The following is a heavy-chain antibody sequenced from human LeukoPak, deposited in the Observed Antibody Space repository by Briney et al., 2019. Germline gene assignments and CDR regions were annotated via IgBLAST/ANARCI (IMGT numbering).Heavy chain of an antibody. CDR3: ARARYYYDSSGYRHPHFDY. D-gene: IGHD3-22*01. J-gene: IGHJ4*02. CDR2: INHSGST. V-gene: IGHV4-34*01. CDR1: GGSFSGYY. Sequence: SETLSLTCAVYGGSFSGYYWSWIRQPPGKGLEWIGEINHSGSTNYNPSLKSRVTISVDTSKNQFSLKLSSVTAADTAVYYCARARYYYDSSGYRHPHFDYWGQGTLVTVSS.